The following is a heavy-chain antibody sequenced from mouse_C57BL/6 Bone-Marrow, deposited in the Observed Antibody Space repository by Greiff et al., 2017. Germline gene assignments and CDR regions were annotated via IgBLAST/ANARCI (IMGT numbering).Heavy chain of an antibody. CDR1: GYTFTDYD. Sequence: QVQLQQSGAELVRPGASVKLSCKASGYTFTDYDMHWVKQTPVHGLEWIGAIDPETGGTAYNQKFKGKAILTAAKSSSTAYMELLSLTSEDSAVSYCAQGAMDYWGQGTSVTVSS. CDR3: AQGAMDY. CDR2: IDPETGGT. V-gene: IGHV1-15*01. J-gene: IGHJ4*01.